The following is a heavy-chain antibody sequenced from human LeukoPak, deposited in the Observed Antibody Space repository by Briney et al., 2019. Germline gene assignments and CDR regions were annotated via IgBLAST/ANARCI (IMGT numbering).Heavy chain of an antibody. CDR1: GFTVSSNY. V-gene: IGHV3-23*01. J-gene: IGHJ4*02. Sequence: PGGSLRLSCAASGFTVSSNYMSWVRRAPGKGLEWVSAISGSGGSTYYADSVKGRFTISRDNSKNTLYLQMNSLRAEDTAVYYCAKDQWLVSYDYWGQGTLVTVSS. CDR2: ISGSGGST. D-gene: IGHD6-19*01. CDR3: AKDQWLVSYDY.